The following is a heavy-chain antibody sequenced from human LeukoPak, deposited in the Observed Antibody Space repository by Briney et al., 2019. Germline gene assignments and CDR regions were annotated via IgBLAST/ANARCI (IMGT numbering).Heavy chain of an antibody. J-gene: IGHJ6*02. CDR3: ARLSLTGDPDYYYGMDV. CDR2: IYYSGST. Sequence: SETLSLPCTVSGGSLSCYYWGWLRQAPGKGLGGVGDIYYSGSTNYNPSLKSRVTISVDTSKNQFSLKLSSVTAADTAVYYCARLSLTGDPDYYYGMDVWGQGTTVTVSS. D-gene: IGHD7-27*01. V-gene: IGHV4-59*08. CDR1: GGSLSCYY.